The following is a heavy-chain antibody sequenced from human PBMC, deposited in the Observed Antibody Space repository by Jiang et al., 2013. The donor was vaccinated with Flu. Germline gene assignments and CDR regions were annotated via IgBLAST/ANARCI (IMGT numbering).Heavy chain of an antibody. CDR2: IYLHGSX. D-gene: IGHD3-3*01. CDR3: ARGFTIFGVVTHDYFDY. J-gene: IGHJ4*02. V-gene: IGHV4-59*01. CDR1: GGSISSYY. Sequence: GLVKPSETLSLTCTVSGGSISSYYWSWIRQPPGKGLEWIGYIYLHGSXNYNPSPQESSXHISRHVQNQXSLKLSSVTAADTAVYYCARGFTIFGVVTHDYFDYWGQGTLVTVSS.